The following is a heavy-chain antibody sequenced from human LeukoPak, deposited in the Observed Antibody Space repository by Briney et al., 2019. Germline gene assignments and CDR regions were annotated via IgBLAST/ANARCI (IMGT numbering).Heavy chain of an antibody. J-gene: IGHJ5*02. Sequence: ASVKVSCKASGYSFTDYYMHWVRQAPGQGLEWMGWINPNSGGTNYAQKFQGRVTMTRDTSISTAYMELSRLRSDDTAVYYCARDMCSGGSCYGWFDPWGQGTLVTVSS. V-gene: IGHV1-2*02. CDR2: INPNSGGT. CDR3: ARDMCSGGSCYGWFDP. CDR1: GYSFTDYY. D-gene: IGHD2-15*01.